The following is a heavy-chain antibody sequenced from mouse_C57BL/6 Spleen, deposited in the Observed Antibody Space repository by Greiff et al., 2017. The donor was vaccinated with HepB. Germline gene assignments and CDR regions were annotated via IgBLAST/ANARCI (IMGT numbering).Heavy chain of an antibody. D-gene: IGHD3-2*02. CDR2: IDPSDSYT. J-gene: IGHJ1*03. CDR3: ARSGRSGYFDV. CDR1: GYTFTSYW. Sequence: QVQLQQPGAELVMPGASVKLSCKASGYTFTSYWMHWVKQRPGQGLEWIGEIDPSDSYTNYNQKFKGKSTLTVDKSSSTAYMQLSSLTSEDSAVYYCARSGRSGYFDVWGTGTTVTVSS. V-gene: IGHV1-69*01.